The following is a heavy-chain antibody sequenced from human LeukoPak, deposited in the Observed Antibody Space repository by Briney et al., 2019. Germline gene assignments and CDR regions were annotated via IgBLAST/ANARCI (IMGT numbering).Heavy chain of an antibody. CDR3: ARGGYYGSGNDFRFDP. J-gene: IGHJ5*02. V-gene: IGHV4-34*01. Sequence: SETLSLTCAVYGGSFSGYYWSWIRQPPGKGLEWIGEINHSGSTNYNPSLKSRVTISVDTSKNQFSLKLSSVAAADTAIYYCARGGYYGSGNDFRFDPWGQGTLVTVSS. D-gene: IGHD3-10*01. CDR1: GGSFSGYY. CDR2: INHSGST.